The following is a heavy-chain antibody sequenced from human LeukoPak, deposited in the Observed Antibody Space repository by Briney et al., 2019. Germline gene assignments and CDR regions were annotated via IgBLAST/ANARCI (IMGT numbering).Heavy chain of an antibody. CDR2: IHAGGST. CDR3: ARDDHLGYCSGGSCDPHYYYYMDV. D-gene: IGHD2-15*01. Sequence: SETLSLTCTVSGGSIGNDYWSWIRQPAGKGLEWIGRIHAGGSTDYNPSSNSRLTISVDKSKNQFSLNLSSVTAADTAVYYCARDDHLGYCSGGSCDPHYYYYMDVWGKGTTVTVSS. V-gene: IGHV4-4*07. J-gene: IGHJ6*03. CDR1: GGSIGNDY.